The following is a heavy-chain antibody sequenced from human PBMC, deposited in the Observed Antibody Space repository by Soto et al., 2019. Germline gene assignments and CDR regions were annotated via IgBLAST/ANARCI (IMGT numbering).Heavy chain of an antibody. CDR3: ARVSIGGDFWSGYYLEDQDISFDY. Sequence: GGSLRLSCAASGFTFSDYYMSWIRQAPGKGLEWVSYISSSGSTIYYADSVKGRFTISRDNAKNSLYLQMNSLRAEDTAVYYCARVSIGGDFWSGYYLEDQDISFDYWGQGTLVTVSS. D-gene: IGHD3-3*01. CDR2: ISSSGSTI. V-gene: IGHV3-11*01. J-gene: IGHJ4*02. CDR1: GFTFSDYY.